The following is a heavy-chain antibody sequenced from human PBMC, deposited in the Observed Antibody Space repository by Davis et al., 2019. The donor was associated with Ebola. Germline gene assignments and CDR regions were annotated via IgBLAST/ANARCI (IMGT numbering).Heavy chain of an antibody. J-gene: IGHJ5*02. Sequence: SVKVSCKASGGTFSSYAISWVRQAPGQGLEWMGGIIPIFGTANYAQKFQGRVTMTRDTSISTAYMELSRLRSDDTAVYYCASQINNNWGSGYWFDPWGQGTLVTVSS. V-gene: IGHV1-69*05. CDR3: ASQINNNWGSGYWFDP. D-gene: IGHD7-27*01. CDR1: GGTFSSYA. CDR2: IIPIFGTA.